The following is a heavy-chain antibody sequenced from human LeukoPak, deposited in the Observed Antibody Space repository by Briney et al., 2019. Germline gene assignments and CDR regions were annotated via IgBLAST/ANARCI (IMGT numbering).Heavy chain of an antibody. V-gene: IGHV5-51*01. CDR2: IYPGDSDT. J-gene: IGHJ5*02. CDR1: GYSFTSYW. Sequence: GESLKISCKGSGYSFTSYWIGWVRQMPGRGLEWMGIIYPGDSDTKYSPSFQGQVTFSVDKSISTAYLQWTSLKASDTAIYYCARRKVAAAGYYWFDPWGQGTLVTVSS. CDR3: ARRKVAAAGYYWFDP. D-gene: IGHD2-2*01.